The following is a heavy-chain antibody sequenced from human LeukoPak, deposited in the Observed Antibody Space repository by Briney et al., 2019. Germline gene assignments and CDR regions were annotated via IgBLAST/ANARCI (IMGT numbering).Heavy chain of an antibody. J-gene: IGHJ4*02. CDR3: ARMGYDMVRGVTDRCYFDY. CDR2: IYTSGST. Sequence: SQTLSLTCTVSGGSISSGSYYWNCIRQPAGKGLEWIGRIYTSGSTNYNPSLKSRVTISVDTSKNQFSLKLSSVTAADTAVYYCARMGYDMVRGVTDRCYFDYWGQGTLVTVSS. D-gene: IGHD3-10*01. V-gene: IGHV4-61*02. CDR1: GGSISSGSYY.